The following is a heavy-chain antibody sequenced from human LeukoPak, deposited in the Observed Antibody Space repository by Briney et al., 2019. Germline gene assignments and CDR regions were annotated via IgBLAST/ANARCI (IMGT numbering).Heavy chain of an antibody. CDR3: AKDTTVVGPYYFDY. D-gene: IGHD4-23*01. Sequence: GGSLRLSCAASGFTFSNYVMSWVRQAPGKGLEWVSAIGGSGGSTYYADSVKGRFTISRDNSKNTLYLQMNSLRAEDTAVYYCAKDTTVVGPYYFDYWGQGTLVTVSS. CDR2: IGGSGGST. J-gene: IGHJ4*02. CDR1: GFTFSNYV. V-gene: IGHV3-23*01.